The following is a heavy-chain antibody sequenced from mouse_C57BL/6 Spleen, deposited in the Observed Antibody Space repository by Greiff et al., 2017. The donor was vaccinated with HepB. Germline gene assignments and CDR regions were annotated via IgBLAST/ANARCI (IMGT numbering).Heavy chain of an antibody. CDR1: GYTFTSYW. CDR2: IHPNSGST. CDR3: ARSPFTTVVPHYFDY. Sequence: VQLQQPGAELVKPGASVKLSCKASGYTFTSYWMHWVKQRPGQGLEWIGMIHPNSGSTNYNEKFKSKATLTVDKSSSTAYMQLSSLTSEDSAVYYCARSPFTTVVPHYFDYWGQGTTLTVSS. V-gene: IGHV1-64*01. J-gene: IGHJ2*01. D-gene: IGHD1-1*01.